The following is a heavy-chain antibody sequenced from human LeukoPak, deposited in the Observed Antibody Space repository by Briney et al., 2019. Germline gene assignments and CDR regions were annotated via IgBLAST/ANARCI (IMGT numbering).Heavy chain of an antibody. D-gene: IGHD3-10*01. J-gene: IGHJ2*01. CDR1: GYTFTSYD. V-gene: IGHV1-8*03. CDR3: ARVTPHYYGLWYFDL. Sequence: ASVKVSCKASGYTFTSYDINWVRQATGQGLEWMGWTNPNSGNTGYAQKFQGRVTITRNTSISTAYMELSSLRSEDTAVYYCARVTPHYYGLWYFDLWGRGTLVTVSS. CDR2: TNPNSGNT.